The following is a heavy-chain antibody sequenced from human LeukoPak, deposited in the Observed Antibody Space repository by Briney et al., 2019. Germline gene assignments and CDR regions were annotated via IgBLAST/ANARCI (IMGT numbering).Heavy chain of an antibody. Sequence: GGSLRPSCAASGFTFRNYGMGWVRQVPGKGLEWVSSIDASGGTTHYADSVKGRFTTSRNNSKNTLYLQMNNLRAEDTAMYYCANDSSSGWYVPHYWGQGTLVTVSS. CDR1: GFTFRNYG. CDR2: IDASGGTT. CDR3: ANDSSSGWYVPHY. V-gene: IGHV3-23*01. D-gene: IGHD6-19*01. J-gene: IGHJ4*02.